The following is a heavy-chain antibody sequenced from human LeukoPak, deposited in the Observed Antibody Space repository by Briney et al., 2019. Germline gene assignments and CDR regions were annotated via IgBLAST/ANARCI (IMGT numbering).Heavy chain of an antibody. Sequence: GGSLRLSCAASGFTFSSYGMSWVRQAPGKGLEWVSAISGSGGSTYYADSVKGRFTISRDNSKNTLYLQMNSLRAEDTAVYYCAKVIRGRITMIVEGAFDIWGQGTMVTVSS. CDR3: AKVIRGRITMIVEGAFDI. D-gene: IGHD3-22*01. V-gene: IGHV3-23*01. CDR2: ISGSGGST. CDR1: GFTFSSYG. J-gene: IGHJ3*02.